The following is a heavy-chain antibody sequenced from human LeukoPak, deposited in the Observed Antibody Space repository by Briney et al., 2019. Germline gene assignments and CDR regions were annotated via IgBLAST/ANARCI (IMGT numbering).Heavy chain of an antibody. D-gene: IGHD2-15*01. CDR2: ISGSSSTI. CDR1: GFTFSSYS. CDR3: ARACRGGSCQHYYYYGMDV. V-gene: IGHV3-48*04. J-gene: IGHJ6*02. Sequence: GGSLRLSCAASGFTFSSYSMNWVRQAPGKGLEWLSYISGSSSTIYYADSVKGRFTISRDTAENSLYLQMNSLRAEDTAVYYCARACRGGSCQHYYYYGMDVWGQGTTVTVSS.